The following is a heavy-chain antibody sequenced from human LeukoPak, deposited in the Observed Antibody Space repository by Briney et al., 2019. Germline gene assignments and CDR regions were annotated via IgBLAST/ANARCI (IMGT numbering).Heavy chain of an antibody. J-gene: IGHJ4*02. CDR2: IYYRGST. CDR3: AKTVWSRLAAGLDS. D-gene: IGHD2-21*02. V-gene: IGHV4-39*01. Sequence: SETLSLTCSVSGVSISGSSYYWGWLRQPPGKGLEWIGNIYYRGSTYYNPSLKSRVIMSIDTSKNQFPLKVNSVTATDTAVYYCAKTVWSRLAAGLDSWGQGTLVTVSS. CDR1: GVSISGSSYY.